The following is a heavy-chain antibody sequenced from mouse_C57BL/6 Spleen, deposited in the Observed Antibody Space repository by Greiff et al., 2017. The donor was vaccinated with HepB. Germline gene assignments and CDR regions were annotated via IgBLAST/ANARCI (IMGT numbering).Heavy chain of an antibody. CDR3: ARDALGSYYAMDY. Sequence: EVQLQESGPVLVKPGASVKMSCKASGYTFTDYYMNWVKQSHGKSLEWIGVINPYNGGTSYNQKFKGKATLTVDKSSSTAYMELNSLTSEDSAVYYCARDALGSYYAMDYWGQGTSVTVSS. CDR1: GYTFTDYY. D-gene: IGHD1-1*02. CDR2: INPYNGGT. V-gene: IGHV1-19*01. J-gene: IGHJ4*01.